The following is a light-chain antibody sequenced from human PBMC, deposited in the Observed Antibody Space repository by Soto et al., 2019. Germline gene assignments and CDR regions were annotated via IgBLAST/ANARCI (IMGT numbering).Light chain of an antibody. CDR1: QSISSW. Sequence: DIQMTQSPSTLSASVGDRVTITCRASQSISSWLAWYQQKPGKAPKLLIYKASSLESGVPSRFSGSGSGTEFTLTLSSLQPDYFATYYCQQYNSYPFPFGQGTKLEIK. J-gene: IGKJ2*01. CDR2: KAS. V-gene: IGKV1-5*03. CDR3: QQYNSYPFP.